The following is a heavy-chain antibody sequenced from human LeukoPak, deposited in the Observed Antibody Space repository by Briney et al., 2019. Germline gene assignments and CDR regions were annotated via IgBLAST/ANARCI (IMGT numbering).Heavy chain of an antibody. V-gene: IGHV4-39*07. Sequence: SETLSLTCTVSGGSISSYYWGWIRQPPGKGLEWIGSIYYSGSTYYNPSLKSRVTISGDTSNNQFSLKLSSVTAADTAVYYCARVSGSYLDNWGQGTLVTVSS. J-gene: IGHJ4*02. CDR3: ARVSGSYLDN. D-gene: IGHD1-26*01. CDR2: IYYSGST. CDR1: GGSISSYY.